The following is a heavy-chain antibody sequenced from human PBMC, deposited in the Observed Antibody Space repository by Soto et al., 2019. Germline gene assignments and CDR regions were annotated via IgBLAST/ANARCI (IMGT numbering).Heavy chain of an antibody. CDR2: IYYSGET. D-gene: IGHD3-10*01. CDR3: ARDQGGEFLKGSGMDV. J-gene: IGHJ6*02. Sequence: QVQLQESGPGLVKPSETLSLTCTVSGDSISRYYWSWIRLSPGKGLEWIGYIYYSGETNYNPSVKSRVTISVDRTKNQFSLKLSSMTAADTAVYYCARDQGGEFLKGSGMDVWGHGTTVTVSS. V-gene: IGHV4-59*01. CDR1: GDSISRYY.